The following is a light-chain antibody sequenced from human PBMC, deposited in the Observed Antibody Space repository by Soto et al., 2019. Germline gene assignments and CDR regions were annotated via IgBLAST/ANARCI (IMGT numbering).Light chain of an antibody. Sequence: EIILTQSPVTLSVSPGERATLSCRASQSVGSNLAWYQQKPGQAPRLLIYGASTRATDIPARFSGSGSGTDFTLTISSLQPEDFATYYCQQNFNYPRTFGQGTKVDI. CDR1: QSVGSN. V-gene: IGKV3-15*01. J-gene: IGKJ1*01. CDR3: QQNFNYPRT. CDR2: GAS.